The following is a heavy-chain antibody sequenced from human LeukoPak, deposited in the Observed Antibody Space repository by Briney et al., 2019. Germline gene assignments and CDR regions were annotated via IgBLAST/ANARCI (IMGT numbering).Heavy chain of an antibody. CDR3: ARGATWIQLWLVDY. J-gene: IGHJ4*02. Sequence: GGSLRLSCAASGFTFSSYAMHWVRQAPGKGLEWVAVISYDGSNKYCADSVKGRFTISRDNSKNTLYLQMNSLRAEDTAVYYCARGATWIQLWLVDYWGQGTLVTVSS. CDR2: ISYDGSNK. CDR1: GFTFSSYA. V-gene: IGHV3-30-3*01. D-gene: IGHD5-18*01.